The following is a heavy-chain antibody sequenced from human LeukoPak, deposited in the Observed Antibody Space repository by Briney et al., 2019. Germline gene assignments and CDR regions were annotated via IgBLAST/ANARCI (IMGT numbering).Heavy chain of an antibody. J-gene: IGHJ4*02. V-gene: IGHV3-48*03. CDR1: GFTFSSYE. Sequence: PGGSLRLSCAASGFTFSSYEMNWVRQAPGKGLEWVSYISSSGSTIYYADSVKGRFTISRDSSKNTLYLQMNSLRAEDTAVYYCAKVEGGWTAAGPNFDYWGQGTLVTVSS. CDR3: AKVEGGWTAAGPNFDY. D-gene: IGHD6-13*01. CDR2: ISSSGSTI.